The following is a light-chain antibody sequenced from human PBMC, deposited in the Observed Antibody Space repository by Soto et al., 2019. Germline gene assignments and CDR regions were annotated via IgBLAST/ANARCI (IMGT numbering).Light chain of an antibody. CDR3: QQSYSHPRT. Sequence: DIQMTQSPSSLSTSVGDRVTITCRASQSISTYFNWYHQKPGKAPKLLVSAASILESGVPSRFSGSGSGTDFTLTISALQPEDFATYYCQQSYSHPRTFGQGTKVEIK. V-gene: IGKV1-39*01. CDR1: QSISTY. J-gene: IGKJ1*01. CDR2: AAS.